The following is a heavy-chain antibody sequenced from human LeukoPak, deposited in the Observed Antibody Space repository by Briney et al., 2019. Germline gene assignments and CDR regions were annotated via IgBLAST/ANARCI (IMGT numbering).Heavy chain of an antibody. CDR1: GDSFSSNNY. Sequence: SETLSLTCAVSGDSFSSNNYWTWVRQPPGKGLEWIGEIYRSGATNYNPSLKSRVTVSLDKSKNQFSLRLNSVTAADTAVYYCARNAGYSDLNYWGQGVLVTVSS. J-gene: IGHJ4*02. D-gene: IGHD3-22*01. V-gene: IGHV4-4*02. CDR2: IYRSGAT. CDR3: ARNAGYSDLNY.